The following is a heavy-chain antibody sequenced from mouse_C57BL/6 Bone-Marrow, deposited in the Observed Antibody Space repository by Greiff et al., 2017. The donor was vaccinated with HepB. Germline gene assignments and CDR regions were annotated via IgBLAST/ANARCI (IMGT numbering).Heavy chain of an antibody. CDR2: ISYDGSN. Sequence: EVQRVESGPGLVKPSQSLSLTCSVTGYSITSGYYWNWIRQFPGNKLEWMGYISYDGSNNYNPSLKNRISITRDTSKNQFFLKLNSVTTEDTATYYCAGGSSLYWYFDVWGTGTTVTVSS. V-gene: IGHV3-6*01. CDR1: GYSITSGYY. D-gene: IGHD1-1*01. J-gene: IGHJ1*03. CDR3: AGGSSLYWYFDV.